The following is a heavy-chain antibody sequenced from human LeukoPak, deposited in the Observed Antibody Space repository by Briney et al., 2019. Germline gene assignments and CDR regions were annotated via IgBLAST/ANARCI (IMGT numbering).Heavy chain of an antibody. J-gene: IGHJ4*02. Sequence: GGSLRLSCAASGFTFSSYAMSWVRQAPGKGLEWVSAISGSGGSTYYADSVKGRFTISRDNSKNTLYLQMNSLRAEDTAVYYCAKDPPPPKNYYDSSGYHDYWGQGALVTVSS. CDR3: AKDPPPPKNYYDSSGYHDY. D-gene: IGHD3-22*01. CDR2: ISGSGGST. V-gene: IGHV3-23*01. CDR1: GFTFSSYA.